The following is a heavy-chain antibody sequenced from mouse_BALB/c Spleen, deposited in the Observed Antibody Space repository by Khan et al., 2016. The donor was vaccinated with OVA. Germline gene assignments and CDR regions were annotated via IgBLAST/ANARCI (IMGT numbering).Heavy chain of an antibody. V-gene: IGHV1-7*01. J-gene: IGHJ3*01. CDR3: ARRGVDGVFPY. D-gene: IGHD1-1*02. CDR1: GYTFTTYW. CDR2: INPTTAYT. Sequence: QVQLKESGAELAKPGASVRMSCTASGYTFTTYWIHWIKQRPGQGLEWIGYINPTTAYTEYNKNFKDKATLTADESSSTAYMQLNSLTSADSAVYNCARRGVDGVFPYGGQGTWVTVSA.